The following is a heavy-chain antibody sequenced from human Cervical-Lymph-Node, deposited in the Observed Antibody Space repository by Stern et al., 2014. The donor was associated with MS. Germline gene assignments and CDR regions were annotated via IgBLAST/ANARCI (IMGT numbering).Heavy chain of an antibody. CDR3: AREVGSLSMDV. CDR2: ITTIFGRA. V-gene: IGHV1-69*06. Sequence: VPLVESGAEVKKPGSSVKVSCKASGDTFTTYAIRLARQAPGHGLEWMGGITTIFGRADYAEKFQGRVTITADRSTSTAYMELRSLRFEDTAVYYCAREVGSLSMDVWGQGTTVTVSS. J-gene: IGHJ6*02. D-gene: IGHD3-16*01. CDR1: GDTFTTYA.